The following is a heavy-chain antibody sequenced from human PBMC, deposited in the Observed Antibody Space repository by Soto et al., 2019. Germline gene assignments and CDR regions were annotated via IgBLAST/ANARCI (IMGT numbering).Heavy chain of an antibody. CDR3: ARGQGSMIVNLYYFDY. J-gene: IGHJ4*02. D-gene: IGHD3-22*01. Sequence: SETLSLTCTVSGGSISSYYWSWIRQPPGKGLEWIGYIYYSGSTNYNPSLKSRVTISVDTSKNQFSLKLSSVTAADTAVYYCARGQGSMIVNLYYFDYWGQGTLVTVSS. CDR1: GGSISSYY. V-gene: IGHV4-59*01. CDR2: IYYSGST.